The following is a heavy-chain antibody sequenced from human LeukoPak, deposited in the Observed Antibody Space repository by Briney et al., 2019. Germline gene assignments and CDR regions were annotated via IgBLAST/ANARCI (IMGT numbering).Heavy chain of an antibody. CDR2: INSNGTST. J-gene: IGHJ4*02. D-gene: IGHD3-22*01. CDR3: LKLGGEYYYHN. Sequence: PSGTLTLTCSAYGFTFSTYALHWVRRAQGKGLEYVSAINSNGTSTYYADSVKGRVTISRDNSKSTLFLQMSSLRTEDTAMYYCLKLGGEYYYHNWGQGTLVTVAT. V-gene: IGHV3-64D*09. CDR1: GFTFSTYA.